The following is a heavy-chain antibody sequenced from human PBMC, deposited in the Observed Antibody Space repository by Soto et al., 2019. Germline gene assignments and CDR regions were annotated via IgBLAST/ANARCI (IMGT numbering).Heavy chain of an antibody. J-gene: IGHJ6*02. CDR1: GGSISSYY. D-gene: IGHD3-9*01. CDR3: ARAPTPYDILTAYLPYYYYGMDV. Sequence: SETLSLTCTVSGGSISSYYWSWIRQPPGKGLEWIGYIYYSGSTNYNPSLKSRVTISVDTSKNQFSLKLSSVTAADTAVYYCARAPTPYDILTAYLPYYYYGMDVWGQGTTVTVSS. V-gene: IGHV4-59*01. CDR2: IYYSGST.